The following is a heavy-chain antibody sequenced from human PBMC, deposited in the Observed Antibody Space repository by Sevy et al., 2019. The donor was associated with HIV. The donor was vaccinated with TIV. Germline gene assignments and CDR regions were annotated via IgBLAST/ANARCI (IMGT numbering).Heavy chain of an antibody. CDR1: GFTFSSYA. V-gene: IGHV3-48*02. CDR2: ISRRGSII. D-gene: IGHD4-17*01. J-gene: IGHJ3*01. Sequence: GGSLRLSCAASGFTFSSYAMNWIRQAPGKGLEWVSYISRRGSIIYYADSVKGRFTISRDNAKNSLYLQMNSLRDEDTAVYYCARHYGDYAIYGFDLWGQGTMVTVSS. CDR3: ARHYGDYAIYGFDL.